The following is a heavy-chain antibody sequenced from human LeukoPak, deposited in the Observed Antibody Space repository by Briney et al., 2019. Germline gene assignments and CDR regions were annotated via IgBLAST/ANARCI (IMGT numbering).Heavy chain of an antibody. CDR3: ARDSGGIVSP. D-gene: IGHD3-16*01. CDR2: TYYRSKWYN. Sequence: SQTLSLTCAISGDSVSSNSAAWTWIRQSPSRGLEWLGRTYYRSKWYNDYAVSVKSRITINPDTSKSQFSLQLNSVTPDDTAVYCCARDSGGIVSPWGQGTLVTVSS. J-gene: IGHJ5*02. V-gene: IGHV6-1*01. CDR1: GDSVSSNSAA.